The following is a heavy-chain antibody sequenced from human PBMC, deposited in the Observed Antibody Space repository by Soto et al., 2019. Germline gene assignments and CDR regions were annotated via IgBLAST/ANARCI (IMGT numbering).Heavy chain of an antibody. V-gene: IGHV3-21*01. D-gene: IGHD3-16*01. CDR1: GFTFSSYS. Sequence: GGSLRLSCAASGFTFSSYSMNWVRQAPGKGLEWVSSISSSSSYIYYADSVKGRFTISRDNAKNSLYLQMNSLRAEDTAVYYCARAPPAWDYYMDVWGKGTTVTVSS. CDR3: ARAPPAWDYYMDV. CDR2: ISSSSSYI. J-gene: IGHJ6*03.